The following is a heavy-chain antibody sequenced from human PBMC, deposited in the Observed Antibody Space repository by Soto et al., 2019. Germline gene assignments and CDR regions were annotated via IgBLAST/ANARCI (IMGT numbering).Heavy chain of an antibody. CDR2: INTDNGNT. V-gene: IGHV1-3*04. CDR1: GYTVTYFA. Sequence: ASVKVSCKASGYTVTYFAMHWVRRAPGQSPEWMGWINTDNGNTKYSQRFQGRVTITRDTSASTAYMELSSLRSEDTAVYYCARRKERSGPHYFDYWGKGSQVTVSS. J-gene: IGHJ4*02. CDR3: ARRKERSGPHYFDY.